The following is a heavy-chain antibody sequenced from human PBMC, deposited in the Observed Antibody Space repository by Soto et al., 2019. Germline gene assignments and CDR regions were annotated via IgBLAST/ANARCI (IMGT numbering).Heavy chain of an antibody. CDR1: GYSFTSYW. D-gene: IGHD3-22*01. CDR2: IDPSDSYT. J-gene: IGHJ3*02. Sequence: GESLKISCKGSGYSFTSYWISWVRQMPGKGLEWMGRIDPSDSYTNYSPSFQGHVTISADKSISTAYLQWSSLKASDIAMYYCARLVVVTLDAFDIWGQGTMVTVSS. CDR3: ARLVVVTLDAFDI. V-gene: IGHV5-10-1*01.